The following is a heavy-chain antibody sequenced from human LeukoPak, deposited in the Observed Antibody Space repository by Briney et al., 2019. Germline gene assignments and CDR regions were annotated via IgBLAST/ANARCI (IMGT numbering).Heavy chain of an antibody. CDR1: GYTFTSFY. V-gene: IGHV1-46*01. CDR2: INPSGGST. D-gene: IGHD2-15*01. J-gene: IGHJ4*02. CDR3: ARTIVDGGTNY. Sequence: ASVKVSCKASGYTFTSFYIHWVRQTPGQGLEWMGKINPSGGSTSYAQKFQGRITMTRGTSTSTVYMDLSGLTSEDTAVYYCARTIVDGGTNYWGQGTLVTVSS.